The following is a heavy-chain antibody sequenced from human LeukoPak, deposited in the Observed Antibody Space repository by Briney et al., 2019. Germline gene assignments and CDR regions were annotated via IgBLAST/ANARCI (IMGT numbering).Heavy chain of an antibody. CDR2: IYYSGST. V-gene: IGHV4-59*01. CDR1: GGSISSYY. Sequence: SETLSLTCTVSGGSISSYYWSWIRQPPGKGLEWIGYIYYSGSTNYNPSLKSRVTISVDTSKNQFSLKLSSVTAADTAVYYCASSVRSSRYYYYYMDVWGKGTTVTVSS. CDR3: ASSVRSSRYYYYYMDV. J-gene: IGHJ6*03. D-gene: IGHD3-10*02.